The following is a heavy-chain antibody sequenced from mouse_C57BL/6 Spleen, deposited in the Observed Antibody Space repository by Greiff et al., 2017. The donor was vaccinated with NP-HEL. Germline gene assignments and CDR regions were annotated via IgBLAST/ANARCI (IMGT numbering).Heavy chain of an antibody. V-gene: IGHV5-17*01. Sequence: EVNVVESGGGLVKPGGSLKLSCAASGFTFSDYGMHWVRQAPEKGLEWVAYISSGSSTIYYADTVKGRFTISRDNAKNTLFLQMTSLRSEDTAMYYCAGADGYYFDYWGQGTTLTVSS. J-gene: IGHJ2*01. CDR2: ISSGSSTI. CDR3: AGADGYYFDY. D-gene: IGHD2-3*01. CDR1: GFTFSDYG.